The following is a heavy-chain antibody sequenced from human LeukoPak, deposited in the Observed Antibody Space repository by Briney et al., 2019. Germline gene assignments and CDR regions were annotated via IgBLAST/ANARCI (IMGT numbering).Heavy chain of an antibody. V-gene: IGHV3-21*04. CDR2: ISGSGTYI. CDR3: ATPLMTTSYYGMDV. CDR1: GFTFSNYN. Sequence: GGSLRLSCVASGFTFSNYNMNWVRQAPGKGLEWVSSISGSGTYIYYADSLKGRFTISRDNAKNTLYLQMNSLRAEDTAVYYCATPLMTTSYYGMDVWGQGTTVTVS. J-gene: IGHJ6*02. D-gene: IGHD3-16*01.